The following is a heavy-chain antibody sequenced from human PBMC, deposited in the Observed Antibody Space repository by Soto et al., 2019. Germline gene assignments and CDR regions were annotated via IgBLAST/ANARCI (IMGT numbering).Heavy chain of an antibody. CDR2: IYHSGST. Sequence: QVQLQESGPGLVKPSETLSLTCTVSGGSVSSGSYHWGWIRQPPGKGLEWIGYIYHSGSTNYNPSLQRRVTISVDTSKNQFSLSLTSVTAADTAVYYCASLSAAWFDPWGQGTLVTVAS. J-gene: IGHJ5*02. V-gene: IGHV4-61*01. CDR3: ASLSAAWFDP. D-gene: IGHD6-19*01. CDR1: GGSVSSGSYH.